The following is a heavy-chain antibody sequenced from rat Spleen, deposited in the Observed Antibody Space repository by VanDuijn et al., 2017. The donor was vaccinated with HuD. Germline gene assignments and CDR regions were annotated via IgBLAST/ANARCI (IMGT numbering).Heavy chain of an antibody. CDR3: TRGYVMDA. V-gene: IGHV5-31*01. CDR1: GFTFKNYW. CDR2: ISDTGDTT. Sequence: EVQLVESGGGLVQPGRSMKLSCAASGFTFKNYWMTWIRQAPGQGLEWVASISDTGDTTYYPDSVKGRFTISRDNAKSTLYLQMDSLRSEDTATYYCTRGYVMDAWGQGASVTVSS. J-gene: IGHJ4*01.